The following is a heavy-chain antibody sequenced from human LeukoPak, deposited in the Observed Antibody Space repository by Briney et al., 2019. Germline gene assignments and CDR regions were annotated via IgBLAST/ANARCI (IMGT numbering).Heavy chain of an antibody. J-gene: IGHJ4*02. Sequence: ASVKVSCKASGYTFTSYAMTWVRQAPGQGLEWMGWINTNTGNPTYAQGFTGRSVFSVVTPDSSAYLQSSSLKAEDTAVYSWARSIAVAGPTPDYWGQGTLVTVSS. V-gene: IGHV7-4-1*02. CDR1: GYTFTSYA. CDR3: ARSIAVAGPTPDY. CDR2: INTNTGNP. D-gene: IGHD6-19*01.